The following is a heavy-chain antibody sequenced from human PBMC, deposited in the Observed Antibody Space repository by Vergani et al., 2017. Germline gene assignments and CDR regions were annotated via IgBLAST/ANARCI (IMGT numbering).Heavy chain of an antibody. CDR1: GFTFSNAW. Sequence: EVQLVESGGGLVKPGGSLRLSCAASGFTFSNAWTSWVRQSPEKGREWVGRSKSKTDGGTTDYAALVNGRFTISRDDSKNTLYLQMNSLKTEDTAVSYCTTEGRDLDYWGQGTLVTVSS. V-gene: IGHV3-15*01. CDR3: TTEGRDLDY. CDR2: SKSKTDGGTT. J-gene: IGHJ4*02.